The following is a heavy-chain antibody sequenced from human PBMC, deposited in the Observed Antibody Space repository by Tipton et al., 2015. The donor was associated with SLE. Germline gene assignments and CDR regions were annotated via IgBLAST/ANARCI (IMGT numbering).Heavy chain of an antibody. CDR3: AKDIAAADTPFDY. D-gene: IGHD6-13*01. V-gene: IGHV3-23*01. CDR2: ISGSGGST. CDR1: GFTFSSYA. Sequence: SLRLSCAASGFTFSSYAMSWVRQAPGKGLEWVSAISGSGGSTYYADSVKGRFTISRDNSKNTLYLQMNSLRAEDTAVYYCAKDIAAADTPFDYWGQGTLVTVSS. J-gene: IGHJ4*02.